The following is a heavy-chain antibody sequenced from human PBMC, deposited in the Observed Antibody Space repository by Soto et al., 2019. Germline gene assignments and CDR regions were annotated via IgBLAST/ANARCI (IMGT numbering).Heavy chain of an antibody. Sequence: AGGSLRLSCAASGFTFSNAWINWVRQAPGKGLKRVSRIKSKTDGGTPDYTAPVKGRFAISRYDSKNMAYLQMNSLKTEDIGIYYCTTDSYSSIIVVRFDYWGQGTLVTVSS. CDR3: TTDSYSSIIVVRFDY. CDR2: IKSKTDGGTP. CDR1: GFTFSNAW. V-gene: IGHV3-15*07. D-gene: IGHD3-22*01. J-gene: IGHJ4*02.